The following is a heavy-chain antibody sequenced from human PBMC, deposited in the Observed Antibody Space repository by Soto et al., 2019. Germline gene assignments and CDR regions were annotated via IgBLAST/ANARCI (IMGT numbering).Heavy chain of an antibody. J-gene: IGHJ3*02. CDR3: AKDGAYDSSGYYPDDAFDI. Sequence: GGSLRLSCAASGFTFSSYAMSWVRQAPGKGLEWVSAISGSGGSTYYADSVKGRFTISRDNSKNTLYLQMNSLRAEYTAEYYFAKDGAYDSSGYYPDDAFDIWGQGTMVTVSS. CDR2: ISGSGGST. CDR1: GFTFSSYA. V-gene: IGHV3-23*01. D-gene: IGHD3-22*01.